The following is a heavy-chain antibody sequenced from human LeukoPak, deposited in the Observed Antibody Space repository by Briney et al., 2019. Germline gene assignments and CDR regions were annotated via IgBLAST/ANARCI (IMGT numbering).Heavy chain of an antibody. CDR2: TYYRSKWYN. V-gene: IGHV6-1*01. Sequence: SQTLSLTCAISGDSVSSNSAAWNWIMQSPSRGLEWLGRTYYRSKWYNDYAVSVKSRITINPDTSKNQFSLQLNSVTPEDTAVYYCARRNYDYYYGSGSYYWVDAFDIWGQGTMVTVSS. J-gene: IGHJ3*02. CDR3: ARRNYDYYYGSGSYYWVDAFDI. CDR1: GDSVSSNSAA. D-gene: IGHD3-10*01.